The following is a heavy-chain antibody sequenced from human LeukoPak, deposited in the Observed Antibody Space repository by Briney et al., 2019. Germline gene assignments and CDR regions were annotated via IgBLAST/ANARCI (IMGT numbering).Heavy chain of an antibody. V-gene: IGHV4-59*01. CDR3: ARSKVTDNSSGWAY. J-gene: IGHJ4*02. CDR2: ISYSGNT. CDR1: GGSIGSYY. Sequence: PSETLSLTCTVSGGSIGSYYWSWIRQPPGKGLEWIGYISYSGNTNYNPSLKNRVTISFDTSKNQFSLKLTSVTAADTAVYYCARSKVTDNSSGWAYWGQGTLVTVSS. D-gene: IGHD6-19*01.